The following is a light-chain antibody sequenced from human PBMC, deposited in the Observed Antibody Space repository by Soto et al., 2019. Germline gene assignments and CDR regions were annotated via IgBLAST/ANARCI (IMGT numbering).Light chain of an antibody. J-gene: IGKJ1*01. CDR1: QGISSY. Sequence: DIQLTQSPSFLSASVGDRVTITCRASQGISSYLAWYQQKPGKAPKLLIYAASTLQSAVPSRFSGRGSGTEFTLTIIRLQPEDFATYYCQQLNSYPPWTFGQGTKVEIK. V-gene: IGKV1-9*01. CDR2: AAS. CDR3: QQLNSYPPWT.